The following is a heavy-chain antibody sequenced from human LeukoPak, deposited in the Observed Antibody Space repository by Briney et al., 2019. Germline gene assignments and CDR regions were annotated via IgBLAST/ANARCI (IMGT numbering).Heavy chain of an antibody. J-gene: IGHJ4*02. CDR2: ISSSSSYI. CDR1: GFTFSSYA. Sequence: GGSLRLSCAASGFTFSSYAMHWVRQAPGKGLEWVSSISSSSSYIYYADSVKGRFTISRDNAKNSLYLQMNSLRAEDTAVYYCAKGTGVIRLSSYYFDYWGQGTLVTVSS. CDR3: AKGTGVIRLSSYYFDY. D-gene: IGHD3-10*01. V-gene: IGHV3-21*04.